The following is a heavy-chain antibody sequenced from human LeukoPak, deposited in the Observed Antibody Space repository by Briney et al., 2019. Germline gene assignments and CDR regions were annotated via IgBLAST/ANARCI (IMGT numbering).Heavy chain of an antibody. Sequence: PGGSLRLSCAASGFTFSSYSMNWVRQAPGKGLEWVSSISSSSSYIYYADSVKGRFTISRDNAKNSLYLQMNSLRAEDTAVYYCARGSSWYQTNFDYWGQGTLVTVSS. CDR2: ISSSSSYI. J-gene: IGHJ4*02. CDR1: GFTFSSYS. CDR3: ARGSSWYQTNFDY. D-gene: IGHD6-13*01. V-gene: IGHV3-21*01.